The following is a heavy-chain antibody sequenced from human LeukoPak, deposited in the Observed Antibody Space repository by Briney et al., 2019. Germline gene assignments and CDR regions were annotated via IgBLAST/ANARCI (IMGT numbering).Heavy chain of an antibody. CDR2: IYTTGTI. CDR1: GGSINSYY. J-gene: IGHJ4*02. D-gene: IGHD1-26*01. V-gene: IGHV4-4*07. Sequence: PSETLSLTCSVSGGSINSYYWGWVRQPAGKGLEWIGRIYTTGTINYSPSLKSRLTMSVDTSKNQFSLKLASVTAADTAVYYCGRQGYTASYYFVDYWSQRTLVTVSS. CDR3: GRQGYTASYYFVDY.